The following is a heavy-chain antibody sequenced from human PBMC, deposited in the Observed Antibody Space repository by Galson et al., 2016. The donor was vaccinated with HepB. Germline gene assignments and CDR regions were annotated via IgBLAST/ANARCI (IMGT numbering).Heavy chain of an antibody. CDR3: ARVTVAGTGGFHP. D-gene: IGHD6-19*01. CDR2: TYYRSKWYN. CDR1: GDSVSRSGAT. J-gene: IGHJ5*02. V-gene: IGHV6-1*01. Sequence: CAISGDSVSRSGATWNWIRQSPSRGLEWLGRTYYRSKWYNDYAVSVKSRITINPDTSKNQFSLQLNSVTPEDPAVYYCARVTVAGTGGFHPWGEATLVTVSS.